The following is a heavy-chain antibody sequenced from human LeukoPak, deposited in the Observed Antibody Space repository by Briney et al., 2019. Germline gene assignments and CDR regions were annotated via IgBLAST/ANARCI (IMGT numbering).Heavy chain of an antibody. CDR3: ARLGSSGYYGNWFDP. CDR1: GGSISSSSYY. Sequence: SETLSLTCTVSGGSISSSSYYWGWIRQPPGKGLEWIGSIYYSGSTYYNPSLKSRVTISVDTSKNQFSLKLSSVTAADTAVYYCARLGSSGYYGNWFDPWGQGTLVTVSS. J-gene: IGHJ5*02. V-gene: IGHV4-39*01. CDR2: IYYSGST. D-gene: IGHD3-22*01.